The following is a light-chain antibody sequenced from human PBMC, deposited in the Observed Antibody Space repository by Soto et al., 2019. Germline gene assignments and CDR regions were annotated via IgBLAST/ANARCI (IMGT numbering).Light chain of an antibody. J-gene: IGKJ4*01. CDR2: DAS. CDR3: QQRSNWPLLT. V-gene: IGKV3-11*01. Sequence: EIVLTQSPATLSLSPGERATLSCRPSQSVSNYLAWYQQKPGQAPRLLIYDASNRATGIPARFSGSGSGTDFTLTISSLEPEDFAVYYCQQRSNWPLLTFGGGTKVEIK. CDR1: QSVSNY.